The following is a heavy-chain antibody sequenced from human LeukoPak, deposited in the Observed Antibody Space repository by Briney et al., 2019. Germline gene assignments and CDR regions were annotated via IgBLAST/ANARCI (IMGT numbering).Heavy chain of an antibody. V-gene: IGHV3-11*01. J-gene: IGHJ3*02. CDR1: GFTFSDYY. CDR2: ISSSGSTI. CDR3: AREASYYDRSGYSIRDAFDI. Sequence: GGSLRLSCAASGFTFSDYYMSWIRQAPGKGLEWVSYISSSGSTIYYADSVKGRFTISRDNAKNSLYLQMNSLRAEDTAVYYCAREASYYDRSGYSIRDAFDIWGQGTMVTVSS. D-gene: IGHD3-22*01.